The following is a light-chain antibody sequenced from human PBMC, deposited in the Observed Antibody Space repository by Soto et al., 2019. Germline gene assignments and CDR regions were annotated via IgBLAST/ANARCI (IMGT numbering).Light chain of an antibody. V-gene: IGLV2-14*01. J-gene: IGLJ1*01. CDR3: SSYTTSSLYV. CDR1: NSDVGGYNY. CDR2: DVS. Sequence: HSVLPQPASVSGSPGQSITISCSGTNSDVGGYNYVSWYQQHPGKAPKLMIYDVSYRPSGISNRFSGSKSDNTASLTISGLQAEDEADYYCSSYTTSSLYVFGTGTKVTV.